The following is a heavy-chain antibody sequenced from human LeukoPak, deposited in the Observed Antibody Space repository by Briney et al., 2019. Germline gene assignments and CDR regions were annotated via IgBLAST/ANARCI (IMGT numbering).Heavy chain of an antibody. V-gene: IGHV4-39*01. CDR1: GGSITNRSYF. J-gene: IGHJ4*02. CDR3: ARHPTRRGGSYYDFWSGYVFDY. Sequence: PSETLSLTCTVSGGSITNRSYFWSWIRQPPGKGLEWIGRISYSGSTYYNPSLKSRVTISVDTSKNQFSLKLSSVTAADTAVYYCARHPTRRGGSYYDFWSGYVFDYWGQGTLVTVSS. CDR2: ISYSGST. D-gene: IGHD3-3*01.